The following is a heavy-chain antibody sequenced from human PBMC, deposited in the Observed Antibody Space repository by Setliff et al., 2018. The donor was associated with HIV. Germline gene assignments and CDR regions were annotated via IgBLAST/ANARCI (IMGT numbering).Heavy chain of an antibody. CDR1: GGSISSFY. J-gene: IGHJ4*02. CDR2: INSSGRT. Sequence: PSETLSLTCTVSGGSISSFYWSWIRQPPGKGPEWIGYINSSGRTNYNPSLKGRVTISLDASKNRFSLKLNSVTAADTAVYYCARVRLTMIMMVDYFDQWGQGTLVTVSS. V-gene: IGHV4-4*09. D-gene: IGHD3-22*01. CDR3: ARVRLTMIMMVDYFDQ.